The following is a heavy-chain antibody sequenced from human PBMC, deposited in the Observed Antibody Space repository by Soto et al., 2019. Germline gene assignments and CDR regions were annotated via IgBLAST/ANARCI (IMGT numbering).Heavy chain of an antibody. D-gene: IGHD5-12*01. V-gene: IGHV1-3*01. Sequence: QVQLVQSGAEMKKPGASVKLSCKTSGINYNTYAIHWVRQAPGQGLEWMGWINAGNGDTRYSQNFQGRVTLTRDTSASTVYMDLDSLKSEDTGVYYCARAISGYVTWGQGTLSPFRQ. J-gene: IGHJ4*02. CDR1: GINYNTYA. CDR2: INAGNGDT. CDR3: ARAISGYVT.